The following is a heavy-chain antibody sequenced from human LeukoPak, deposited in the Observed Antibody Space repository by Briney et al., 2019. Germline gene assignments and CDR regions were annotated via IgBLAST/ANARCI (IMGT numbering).Heavy chain of an antibody. V-gene: IGHV3-30-3*01. CDR2: ISYDGSNK. Sequence: GGSLRLSCAASGFTFSSYAMHWVRQAPGKGLEWVAVISYDGSNKYYADSVKGRFTISRDNSKNTLYLQMNSLRAEDTAVYYCARAPLYGSGSYFAYAEGAFDIWGQGTMVTVSS. CDR1: GFTFSSYA. D-gene: IGHD3-10*01. J-gene: IGHJ3*02. CDR3: ARAPLYGSGSYFAYAEGAFDI.